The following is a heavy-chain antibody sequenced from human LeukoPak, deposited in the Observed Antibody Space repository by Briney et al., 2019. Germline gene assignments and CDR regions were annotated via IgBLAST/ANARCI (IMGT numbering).Heavy chain of an antibody. CDR2: ISAYNGNT. CDR1: GYTFTSYG. Sequence: ASVKVSCKASGYTFTSYGISWVRQAPGQGLEWMGWISAYNGNTNYAQKLQGRVTMTTDTSTSTAYMELRSLRSDDTAVYYCARDGGAGYQLLYGFDWIEFDYWGQGALVTVSS. D-gene: IGHD2-2*02. CDR3: ARDGGAGYQLLYGFDWIEFDY. V-gene: IGHV1-18*01. J-gene: IGHJ4*02.